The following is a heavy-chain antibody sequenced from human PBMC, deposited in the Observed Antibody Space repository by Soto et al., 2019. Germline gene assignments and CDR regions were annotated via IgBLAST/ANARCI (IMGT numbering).Heavy chain of an antibody. J-gene: IGHJ4*02. CDR1: GFTFSSYW. CDR2: IKQDGSEK. Sequence: GGSLRLSCAASGFTFSSYWMNWVRQAPGKGLEWVANIKQDGSEKYYVDSVKGRFTISRDNAKNSLYLQMNSLRAEDTAVYYCARDFTRPRITIFEGGQGTLVTVSS. CDR3: ARDFTRPRITIFE. D-gene: IGHD3-3*01. V-gene: IGHV3-7*01.